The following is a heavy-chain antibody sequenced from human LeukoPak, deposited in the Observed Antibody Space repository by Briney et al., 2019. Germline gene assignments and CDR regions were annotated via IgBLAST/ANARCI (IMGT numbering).Heavy chain of an antibody. V-gene: IGHV4-61*01. J-gene: IGHJ4*02. CDR3: ERNYYDSTGYLPGLFDD. D-gene: IGHD3-22*01. CDR2: IFYRGST. CDR1: GASVSSVFYH. Sequence: SETLSLTCTVSGASVSSVFYHWSWVRQPPGRGLEWIGYIFYRGSTNYNPSLKSRVTILVDTSKNQFSLRLSSLTAADTAVYYCERNYYDSTGYLPGLFDDWGQGTLVTVSS.